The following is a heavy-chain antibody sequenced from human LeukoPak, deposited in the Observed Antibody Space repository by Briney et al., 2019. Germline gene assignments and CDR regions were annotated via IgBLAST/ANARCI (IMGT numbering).Heavy chain of an antibody. V-gene: IGHV4-34*01. D-gene: IGHD3-3*01. J-gene: IGHJ6*03. CDR3: ARGLRFLEWSYYMDV. Sequence: SETLSLTCAVYGGSFSGYYWSWIRQPPGKGLEWIGEINHSGSTNYNPSLKSRVTISVDTSKNQFSLKLSSVTAADTAVYYCARGLRFLEWSYYMDVWGKGTTVTVSS. CDR2: INHSGST. CDR1: GGSFSGYY.